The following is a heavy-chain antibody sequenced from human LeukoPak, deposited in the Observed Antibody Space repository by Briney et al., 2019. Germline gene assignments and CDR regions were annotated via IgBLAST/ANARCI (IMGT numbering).Heavy chain of an antibody. CDR3: ARHRGSFFVNAFDI. Sequence: PSETLSLTCTVSGGSISSFYWSWIRQPPGKGLEWIGYIYYRGSTNYNPSLKSRVTLSLDTSENQFSLKLSSVTAADTAVYYCARHRGSFFVNAFDIWGQGTMVTVSS. CDR1: GGSISSFY. V-gene: IGHV4-59*08. D-gene: IGHD1-26*01. J-gene: IGHJ3*02. CDR2: IYYRGST.